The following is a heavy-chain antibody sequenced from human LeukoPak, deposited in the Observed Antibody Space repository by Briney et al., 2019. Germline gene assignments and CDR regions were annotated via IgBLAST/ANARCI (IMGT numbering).Heavy chain of an antibody. CDR2: ISSSSSYI. CDR3: ARATRGSSPWSFDY. J-gene: IGHJ4*02. V-gene: IGHV3-21*01. D-gene: IGHD2-2*01. Sequence: GGSLRLSCAASGFSFSSYGMYWVRQAPGKGLEWVSSISSSSSYIYYADSVKGRFTISRDNAKNSLYLQINSLRAEDTAVYYCARATRGSSPWSFDYWGQGTLVTVSS. CDR1: GFSFSSYG.